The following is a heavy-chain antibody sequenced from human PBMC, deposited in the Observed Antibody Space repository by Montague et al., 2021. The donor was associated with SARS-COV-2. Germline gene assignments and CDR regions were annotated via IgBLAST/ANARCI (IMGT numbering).Heavy chain of an antibody. CDR1: GGSISPYY. CDR2: TSYSGST. D-gene: IGHD3-3*01. CDR3: ARWGEYYDSPYYYYAMDV. J-gene: IGHJ6*02. V-gene: IGHV4-59*12. Sequence: SETLSLTCTVSGGSISPYYWSWIRQSPGKGLECIGYTSYSGSTDYNPSLKSRVTISIDTSKNQFSLKLSSVTAADTAVYYCARWGEYYDSPYYYYAMDVWGHGTTVTVSS.